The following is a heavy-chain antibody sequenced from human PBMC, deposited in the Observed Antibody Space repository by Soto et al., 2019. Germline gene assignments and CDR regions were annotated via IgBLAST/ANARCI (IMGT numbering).Heavy chain of an antibody. J-gene: IGHJ4*02. Sequence: QVQMVQSGAEVKKPGLSARVSCKVSGGTFSRHSISWVRQAPGQGLEWMGGIIPIFDATQYAQKFQGRLTITADESTTTFHMDLSGLRPEDTAIYYCARDLTSVRGSWGQGTLVTVS. V-gene: IGHV1-69*01. CDR3: ARDLTSVRGS. CDR2: IIPIFDAT. CDR1: GGTFSRHS. D-gene: IGHD3-10*01.